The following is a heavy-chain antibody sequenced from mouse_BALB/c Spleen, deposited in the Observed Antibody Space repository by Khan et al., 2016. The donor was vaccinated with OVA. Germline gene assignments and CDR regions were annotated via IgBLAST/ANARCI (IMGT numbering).Heavy chain of an antibody. CDR3: ARVYGGDFDY. Sequence: EVQLQESGPGLVKPSQSLSLTCTVTSYSITTDYAWNWIRQFPGNKLEWMGFISYSGNTKYNPSLKSRISITRDTSKNQFFLQLKSVTTEDTARYHCARVYGGDFDYWGQGTTLTVSS. D-gene: IGHD1-1*01. CDR1: SYSITTDYA. V-gene: IGHV3-2*02. CDR2: ISYSGNT. J-gene: IGHJ2*01.